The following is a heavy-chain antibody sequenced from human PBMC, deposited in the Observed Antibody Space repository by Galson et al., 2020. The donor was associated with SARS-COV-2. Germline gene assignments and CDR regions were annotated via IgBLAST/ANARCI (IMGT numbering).Heavy chain of an antibody. V-gene: IGHV3-33*01. D-gene: IGHD1-1*01. CDR3: ARTNSLYYGMDV. CDR1: GFTFSSYG. CDR2: IWYDGSNK. J-gene: IGHJ6*02. Sequence: PGGSLRLSCAASGFTFSSYGMHWVRQAPGKGLEWVAVIWYDGSNKYYADSVKGRFTISRDNSKNTLYLQMNSLRAEDTAVYYCARTNSLYYGMDVWGQGTTVTVSS.